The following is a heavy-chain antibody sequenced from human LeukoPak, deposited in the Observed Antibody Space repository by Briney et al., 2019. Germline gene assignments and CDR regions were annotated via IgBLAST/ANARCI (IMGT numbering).Heavy chain of an antibody. D-gene: IGHD3-3*01. V-gene: IGHV3-23*01. CDR2: ISGSGGST. Sequence: GGSLRLSCAASGFTFSSYAMSWVRQAPGKGLEWVSAISGSGGSTYCADSVKGRFTISRDNSKNTLYLQMNSLRAEDTAVYYCAKCYDFWSGYLWYWGQGTLVTVSS. CDR1: GFTFSSYA. CDR3: AKCYDFWSGYLWY. J-gene: IGHJ4*02.